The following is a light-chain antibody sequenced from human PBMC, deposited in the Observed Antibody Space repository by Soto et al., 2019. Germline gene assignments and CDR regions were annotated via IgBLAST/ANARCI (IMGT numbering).Light chain of an antibody. CDR1: QSVSNNY. J-gene: IGKJ1*01. CDR3: QQYDSSPAT. V-gene: IGKV3-20*01. CDR2: GAS. Sequence: EIVLTQSPGTLSLSPGERATLSCRASQSVSNNYLAWYQQKPGQAPRLLIYGASNRATGIPDRFSGSGSGTDFTLTISRLEPEDFAVYYCQQYDSSPATFGQGTKVDIK.